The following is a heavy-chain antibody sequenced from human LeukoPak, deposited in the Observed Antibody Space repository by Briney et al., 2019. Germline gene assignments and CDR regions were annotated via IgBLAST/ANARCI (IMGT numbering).Heavy chain of an antibody. CDR2: ISNNGGYT. D-gene: IGHD2-15*01. Sequence: GGSLRLSCAASAFTFTSYGMHWVRQAPGKGLEWVSAISNNGGYTYYADSVQGRFTISRDNSKSTLCLQMNSLRAEDTAVYYCAKQLGYCSDGSCYFPYWGQGTLVTVSS. V-gene: IGHV3-23*01. CDR3: AKQLGYCSDGSCYFPY. J-gene: IGHJ4*02. CDR1: AFTFTSYG.